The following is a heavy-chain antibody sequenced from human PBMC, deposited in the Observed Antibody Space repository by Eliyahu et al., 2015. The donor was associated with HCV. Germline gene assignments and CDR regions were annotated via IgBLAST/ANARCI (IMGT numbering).Heavy chain of an antibody. V-gene: IGHV3-48*02. CDR3: AISPGYSNAF. D-gene: IGHD3-9*01. CDR1: GFSFRSYS. CDR2: ISSSSTTI. Sequence: EVQLVESGGGLVQPGGSLXLSCAASGFSFRSYSINWVRQAPGKGLEWISYISSSSTTIYYADSVKGRFTISRDNAKNSLYLQMNSLRDEDTAVYYCAISPGYSNAFWGQGTLVTVSS. J-gene: IGHJ4*02.